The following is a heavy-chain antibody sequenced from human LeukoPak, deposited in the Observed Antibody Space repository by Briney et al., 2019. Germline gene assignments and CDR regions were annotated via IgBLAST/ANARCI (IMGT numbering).Heavy chain of an antibody. CDR2: ISYDGSDK. J-gene: IGHJ4*02. V-gene: IGHV3-30*03. CDR1: GFTFSNYG. CDR3: ARRWSFDY. D-gene: IGHD6-13*01. Sequence: GGSLRLSCAGYGFTFSNYGMNWVRQAAGKGLEWVAVISYDGSDKYYADSVKGRFTISRDNSNNTLYLQMNSLRVEDTAVYYCARRWSFDYWGQGTLVTVSS.